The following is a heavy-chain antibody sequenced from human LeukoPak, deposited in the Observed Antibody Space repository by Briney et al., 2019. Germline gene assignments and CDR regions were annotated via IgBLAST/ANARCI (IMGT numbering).Heavy chain of an antibody. CDR1: GYTFNSYD. V-gene: IGHV1-8*01. D-gene: IGHD3-22*01. CDR2: MNPNSGNT. J-gene: IGHJ4*02. Sequence: ASVKVSCKASGYTFNSYDTNWVRQATGQGLEWMGWMNPNSGNTGYAQRFQGRVTMTRNTSISTAYMELSSLRSEDTAVYYCARVSGRGSSGYYLHFDDWGQGTLVTVSS. CDR3: ARVSGRGSSGYYLHFDD.